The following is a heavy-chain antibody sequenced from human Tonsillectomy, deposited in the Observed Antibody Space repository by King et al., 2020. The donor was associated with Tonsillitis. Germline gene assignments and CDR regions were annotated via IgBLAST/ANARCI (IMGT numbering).Heavy chain of an antibody. Sequence: QLQESGPRLVKPSETLSLTCSVSGASLSNRIYFWGWVRQSPGKGLEWIATIYSKGKTFFNPSLRSRATISMDTSKNQFYLTLTSVTATDTAVYYCATKGGSAWSVTDSWGQGTLVTVSS. CDR3: ATKGGSAWSVTDS. V-gene: IGHV4-39*01. CDR1: GASLSNRIYF. J-gene: IGHJ1*01. CDR2: IYSKGKT. D-gene: IGHD3-10*01.